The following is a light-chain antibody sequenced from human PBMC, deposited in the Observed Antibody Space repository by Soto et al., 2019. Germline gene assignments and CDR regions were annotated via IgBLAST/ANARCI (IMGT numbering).Light chain of an antibody. CDR3: ISYTSSSTWV. J-gene: IGLJ3*02. V-gene: IGLV2-14*01. CDR1: SSDVGGYNY. CDR2: EVS. Sequence: QSALTQPASVSGSPGQSITISCTGTSSDVGGYNYVSWYQHHPVKAPKLMIYEVSNRPSGVSDRFSGSRSGNTASLTISGLQAEDESDYYCISYTSSSTWVFGGGTQVTVL.